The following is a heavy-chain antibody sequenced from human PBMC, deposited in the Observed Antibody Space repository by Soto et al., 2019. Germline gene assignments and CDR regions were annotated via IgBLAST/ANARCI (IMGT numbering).Heavy chain of an antibody. CDR1: GGSISSYY. J-gene: IGHJ6*02. D-gene: IGHD1-26*01. CDR3: ARQGVGPLHGLVDV. Sequence: QVQLQESGPGLVKPSETLSLSCTVSGGSISSYYWSWFRQSPGKRMEWIGYVHHSWGSSYNPSLQSRVAIALDTAKGQFSLKVTSVPATDTAVCYCARQGVGPLHGLVDVWGQGTTVTVSS. V-gene: IGHV4-59*08. CDR2: VHHSWGS.